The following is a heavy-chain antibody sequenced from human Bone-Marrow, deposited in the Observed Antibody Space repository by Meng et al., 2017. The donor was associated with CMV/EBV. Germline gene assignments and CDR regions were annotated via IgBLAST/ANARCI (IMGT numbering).Heavy chain of an antibody. Sequence: SETLSLTCAVYGGSFSGYYWSWIRQPPGKGLEWIGEINHSGSTNYNPPLKSRVTISVDTSKNQFSLKRSSVTAADTAVYYCARGDYGDDYWGQGTLVTVSS. CDR1: GGSFSGYY. CDR2: INHSGST. D-gene: IGHD4-17*01. CDR3: ARGDYGDDY. V-gene: IGHV4-34*01. J-gene: IGHJ4*02.